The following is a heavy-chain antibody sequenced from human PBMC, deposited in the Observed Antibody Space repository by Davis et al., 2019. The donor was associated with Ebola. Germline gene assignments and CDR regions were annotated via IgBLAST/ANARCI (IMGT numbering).Heavy chain of an antibody. CDR1: GGSISSYY. J-gene: IGHJ5*02. D-gene: IGHD3-9*01. CDR3: ARGRILTGYSNP. Sequence: GSLRLSCTVSGGSISSYYWSWIRQPPGKGLEWIGYIYYSGSTNYNPSLKSRVTISVDTSKNQFSLKLSSVTAADTAVYYCARGRILTGYSNPWGQGTLVTVSS. CDR2: IYYSGST. V-gene: IGHV4-59*12.